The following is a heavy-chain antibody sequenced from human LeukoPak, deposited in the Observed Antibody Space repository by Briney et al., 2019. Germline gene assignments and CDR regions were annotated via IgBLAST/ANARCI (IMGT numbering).Heavy chain of an antibody. CDR3: ARNDGDY. D-gene: IGHD1-1*01. CDR2: IYFTGTA. Sequence: SETLSLTCTVSGTSLSPFHWTWFRQPAGQRLEWIGLIYFTGTATLNPSLRSRVAMSVDLAKNQLFLKLASMTAADTAMYYCARNDGDYWGQGTLVSVSS. CDR1: GTSLSPFH. J-gene: IGHJ4*02. V-gene: IGHV4-4*07.